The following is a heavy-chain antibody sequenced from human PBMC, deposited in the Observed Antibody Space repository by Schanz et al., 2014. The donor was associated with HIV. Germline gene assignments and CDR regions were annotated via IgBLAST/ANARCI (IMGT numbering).Heavy chain of an antibody. D-gene: IGHD3-22*01. J-gene: IGHJ4*02. V-gene: IGHV3-23*01. CDR1: GFTFNNYA. CDR3: AKPEYDSRGNSQSHFDS. CDR2: ISESGGRP. Sequence: EVQLLDSGGGLVQPGGSLRLSCVASGFTFNNYAMTWVRQAPGKGLEWVSSISESGGRPYYADSVNGRFTISRDNSKNTLYLQMTTLRTEDTAVYYCAKPEYDSRGNSQSHFDSWGQGTLVTVSS.